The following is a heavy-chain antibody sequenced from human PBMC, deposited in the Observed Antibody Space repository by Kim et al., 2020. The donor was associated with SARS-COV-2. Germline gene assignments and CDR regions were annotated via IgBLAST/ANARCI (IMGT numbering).Heavy chain of an antibody. J-gene: IGHJ4*02. V-gene: IGHV3-33*01. Sequence: GGSLRLSCAASGFTFHIYNMYWVRQAPGKGPEWVAVIWYDGSTKFYGDSVKGRFTISRDNSRNTLFLQMDNLKVDDTAFYYCAREMRYSYNMGDFWGQGT. CDR1: GFTFHIYN. CDR2: IWYDGSTK. D-gene: IGHD5-18*01. CDR3: AREMRYSYNMGDF.